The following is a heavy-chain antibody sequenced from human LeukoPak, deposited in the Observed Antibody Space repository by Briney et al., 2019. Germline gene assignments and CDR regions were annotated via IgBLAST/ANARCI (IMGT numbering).Heavy chain of an antibody. Sequence: PSETLSRTCTVAGGSISSYYWSWMRQPPGQGLERIGYIYYSGSTNYNPSLKSRVTISVDTSKNQFSLKLSSVTAADTAVYYCARPAYGDPFIDYWGQGTLVTVSS. CDR1: GGSISSYY. CDR2: IYYSGST. J-gene: IGHJ4*02. CDR3: ARPAYGDPFIDY. D-gene: IGHD4-17*01. V-gene: IGHV4-59*08.